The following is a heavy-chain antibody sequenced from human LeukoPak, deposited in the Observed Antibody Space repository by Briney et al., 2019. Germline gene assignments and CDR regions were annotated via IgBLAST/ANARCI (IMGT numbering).Heavy chain of an antibody. CDR3: ARGIAVAGTDY. CDR1: GFTFSSYE. J-gene: IGHJ4*02. Sequence: GGSLRLSCAASGFTFSSYEMNWVRQAPGKGLEWVSYISSSGSTIHYADSVKGRFTISRDNAKKTLYLQMNTLRSEDTAIYYCARGIAVAGTDYWGQGTLVTVSS. V-gene: IGHV3-48*03. CDR2: ISSSGSTI. D-gene: IGHD6-19*01.